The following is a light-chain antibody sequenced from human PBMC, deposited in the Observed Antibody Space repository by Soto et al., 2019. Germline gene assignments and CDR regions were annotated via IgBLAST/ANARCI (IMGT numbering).Light chain of an antibody. Sequence: IVMTQSPLSLPVTPGEPASISCRSSQSLLHSDGYNYLDWYLQKPGQSPQLLIYLGSNRASGVPDRFSCGASGTDFTLKISRVEAEDVGVYYCIQALQTPFTFGPGTKVDIK. CDR3: IQALQTPFT. CDR2: LGS. V-gene: IGKV2-28*01. CDR1: QSLLHSDGYNY. J-gene: IGKJ3*01.